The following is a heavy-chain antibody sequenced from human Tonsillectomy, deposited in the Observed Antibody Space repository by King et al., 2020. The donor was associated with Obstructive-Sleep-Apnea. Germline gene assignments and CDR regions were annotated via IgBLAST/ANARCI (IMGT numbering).Heavy chain of an antibody. D-gene: IGHD2-15*01. Sequence: VQLVESGGGLVQPGGSLTLSCAASGFTFSGSAIHWVRQASGKGLEWVGRIRSKANSYATAYAASVKGRFTISRDDSKNTAYLQMNSLKSEDTAVYYCTRTAVLAAFDYWGQGTLVTVSS. CDR1: GFTFSGSA. CDR3: TRTAVLAAFDY. CDR2: IRSKANSYAT. J-gene: IGHJ4*02. V-gene: IGHV3-73*02.